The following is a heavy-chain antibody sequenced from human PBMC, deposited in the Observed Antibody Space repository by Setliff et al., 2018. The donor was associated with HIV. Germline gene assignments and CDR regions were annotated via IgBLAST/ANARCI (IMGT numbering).Heavy chain of an antibody. CDR3: TTKDSLYLQMNSLRAEDTAVYYCARAYNVYDYRFDSSGYDY. CDR2: IYYSGST. Sequence: PSETLSLTCTVSGGSISSGGYYWSWIRQHPGKGLEWIGYIYYSGSTYYNPSFTRRLSISVETSKNQFSLKLSSVKGRFTISRYTTKDSLYLQMNSLRAEDTAVYYCARAYNVYDYRFDSSGYDYWGQGTLVTVSS. CDR1: GGSISSGGYY. J-gene: IGHJ4*02. V-gene: IGHV4-31*03. D-gene: IGHD5-12*01.